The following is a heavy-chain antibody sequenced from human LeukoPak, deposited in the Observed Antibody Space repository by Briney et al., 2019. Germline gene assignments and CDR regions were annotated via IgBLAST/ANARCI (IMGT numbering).Heavy chain of an antibody. D-gene: IGHD6-19*01. CDR2: ISAYNGNT. CDR1: GYTFTSYG. CDR3: ARSPQWSSGGIINYYMDV. V-gene: IGHV1-18*01. Sequence: ASVKVSCKASGYTFTSYGISWVRQAPGQGLEWMRWISAYNGNTNYAQKLQGGVTMTTDTSTSTAYMELRSLRSDDTAVYYCARSPQWSSGGIINYYMDVWGKGTTVTISS. J-gene: IGHJ6*03.